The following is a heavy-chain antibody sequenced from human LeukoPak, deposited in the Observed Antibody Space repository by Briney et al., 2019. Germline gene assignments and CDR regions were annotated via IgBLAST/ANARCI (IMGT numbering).Heavy chain of an antibody. V-gene: IGHV4-34*01. CDR1: GGSFSGYY. CDR2: INHSGST. CDR3: ARGVGSGSYYKRSNWFDP. Sequence: SETLSLTCAVYGGSFSGYYWSWIRQPPGKGLEWIGKINHSGSTNYNPSLKSRVTISVDTSKNQFSLKLSSVTAADTAVYYCARGVGSGSYYKRSNWFDPWGQGTLVTVSS. J-gene: IGHJ5*02. D-gene: IGHD3-10*01.